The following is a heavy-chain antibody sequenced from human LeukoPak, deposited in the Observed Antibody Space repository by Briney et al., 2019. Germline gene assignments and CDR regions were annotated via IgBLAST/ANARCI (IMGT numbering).Heavy chain of an antibody. Sequence: ASVKVSCKASGGTFSSYTISWVRQAPGQGLEWMGRIIPILGIANYAQKFQGRVTITADKSTSTAYMELSSLRPEDTAVYYCASSTGTYYYYYGMDVWGQGTTVTVSS. CDR2: IIPILGIA. CDR1: GGTFSSYT. D-gene: IGHD1-1*01. CDR3: ASSTGTYYYYYGMDV. V-gene: IGHV1-69*02. J-gene: IGHJ6*02.